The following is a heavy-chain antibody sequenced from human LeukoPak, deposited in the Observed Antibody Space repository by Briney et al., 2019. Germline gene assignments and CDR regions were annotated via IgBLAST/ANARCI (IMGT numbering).Heavy chain of an antibody. CDR3: ARGLGGSSSWLYYYYYMDV. D-gene: IGHD6-13*01. CDR1: GGSISSYY. J-gene: IGHJ6*03. CDR2: IYTSGST. Sequence: SETLSLTCTVSGGSISSYYWSWIRQPAGKGLEWIGRIYTSGSTNYNPSLKSRVTMSVDTSKNQFSLKLSSVTAADTAVYYCARGLGGSSSWLYYYYYMDVWGKGTTVTISS. V-gene: IGHV4-4*07.